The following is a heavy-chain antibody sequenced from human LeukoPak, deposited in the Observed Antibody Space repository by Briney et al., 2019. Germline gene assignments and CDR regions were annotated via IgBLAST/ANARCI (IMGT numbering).Heavy chain of an antibody. V-gene: IGHV3-30*18. J-gene: IGHJ5*02. CDR3: AKGPGGSSIP. Sequence: LTGGSLRLSCAASGFTFSSYGMHWVRQAPGKGLEWVAVISYDGSNKYYADSVKGRFAISRDNSKNPLYLQMNSLRAEDTAVYYCAKGPGGSSIPWGQGTLVTVSS. CDR2: ISYDGSNK. CDR1: GFTFSSYG. D-gene: IGHD6-6*01.